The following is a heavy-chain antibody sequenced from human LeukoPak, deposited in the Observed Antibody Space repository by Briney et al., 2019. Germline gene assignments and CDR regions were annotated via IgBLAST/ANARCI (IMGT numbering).Heavy chain of an antibody. Sequence: SETLSLTCTVSGGSISSYYWSWIRQPPGKGLEWIGYIYYSGSTNYNPSLKSRVTISVDTSKNQFSLKLSSVTAADTAVYYCARAPGGYDSSGYIDYWGQGTLVTVSS. D-gene: IGHD3-22*01. V-gene: IGHV4-59*01. CDR2: IYYSGST. CDR1: GGSISSYY. J-gene: IGHJ4*02. CDR3: ARAPGGYDSSGYIDY.